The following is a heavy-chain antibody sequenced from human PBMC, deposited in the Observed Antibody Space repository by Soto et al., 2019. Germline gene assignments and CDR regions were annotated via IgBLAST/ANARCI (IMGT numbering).Heavy chain of an antibody. V-gene: IGHV1-18*01. D-gene: IGHD3-16*01. CDR2: ISGYNGNT. CDR3: AREEGDVGSRYYGLDV. Sequence: QVQRVQSGGEVKKPGASVKVACKASGYRFSSYAISWVRQAPGQGLEWMGWISGYNGNTKYAQKLQGRVTMTTEKATSTAYLELRSLRSDDTAVYYCAREEGDVGSRYYGLDVWGQGTTVTVSS. CDR1: GYRFSSYA. J-gene: IGHJ6*02.